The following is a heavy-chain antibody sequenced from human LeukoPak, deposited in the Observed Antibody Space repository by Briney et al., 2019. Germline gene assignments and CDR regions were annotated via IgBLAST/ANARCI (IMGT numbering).Heavy chain of an antibody. D-gene: IGHD1-26*01. CDR3: AREATVVGATII. J-gene: IGHJ4*02. V-gene: IGHV4-4*07. Sequence: SETLSLTCTVSGDSVSTYYWSWIRQSAGKELEWIGHISTTGSTTYNPSLKSRVTVSVDTSKNQFSLKLSSVTAADTAVYYCAREATVVGATIIWGQGTLVTVSS. CDR1: GDSVSTYY. CDR2: ISTTGST.